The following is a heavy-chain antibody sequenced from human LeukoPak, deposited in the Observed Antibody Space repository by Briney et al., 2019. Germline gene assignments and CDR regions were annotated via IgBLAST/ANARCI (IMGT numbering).Heavy chain of an antibody. J-gene: IGHJ4*02. CDR2: ISTYNGNT. V-gene: IGHV1-18*01. CDR3: AREWKYCGATSCGYYFDY. Sequence: ASVKVSCKASGYTFNSFSINWMRQAPGQGLEWMGWISTYNGNTNHSQKLQGRVTMTTDTSTSTAYMELRSLRSDDTAVYYCAREWKYCGATSCGYYFDYWGQGTLVTVSS. CDR1: GYTFNSFS. D-gene: IGHD2-2*01.